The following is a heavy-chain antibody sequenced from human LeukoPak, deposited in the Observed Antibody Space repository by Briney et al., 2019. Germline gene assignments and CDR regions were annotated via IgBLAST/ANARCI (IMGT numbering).Heavy chain of an antibody. CDR2: IYSSGRT. J-gene: IGHJ5*02. V-gene: IGHV4-4*09. CDR1: GGSISSYY. Sequence: SETLSLTCTVSGGSISSYYWTWIRQPPGKGLEWIGYIYSSGRTNYNPSLKSQVTMSVDTSKNQLSLKVISVTAADTAVYYCARLSAGFNSSYWFDPWGQGTLVTVSS. D-gene: IGHD2/OR15-2a*01. CDR3: ARLSAGFNSSYWFDP.